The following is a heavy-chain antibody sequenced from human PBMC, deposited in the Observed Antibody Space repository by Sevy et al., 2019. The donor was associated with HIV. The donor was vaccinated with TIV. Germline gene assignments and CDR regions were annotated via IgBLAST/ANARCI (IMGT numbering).Heavy chain of an antibody. V-gene: IGHV5-51*01. CDR3: VTRAAWSNDY. D-gene: IGHD7-27*01. J-gene: IGHJ4*02. Sequence: GGSLRLSCKGSGYSFTSYWIGWVRQMPGKGLEWMGIIYPGDSDTRYSPSFQGQVTISADKSISTAYLQWSSLKASDTAMYYCVTRAAWSNDYWGQGTLVTVSS. CDR1: GYSFTSYW. CDR2: IYPGDSDT.